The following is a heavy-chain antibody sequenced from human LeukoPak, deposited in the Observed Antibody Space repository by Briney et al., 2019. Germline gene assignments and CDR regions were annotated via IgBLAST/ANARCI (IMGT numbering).Heavy chain of an antibody. J-gene: IGHJ6*02. CDR1: GFTLSGFS. V-gene: IGHV3-7*03. CDR2: IKQDRSEK. D-gene: IGHD6-19*01. Sequence: GGSLRLSCAASGFTLSGFSMSWVRQSPTNGLEWVANIKQDRSEKYYVDSVKGRFTISRDNAKNSLYLQMNSLRAEDTAVYYCAREHREQWLALIEYYYYYGMDVWGQGTTVTVSS. CDR3: AREHREQWLALIEYYYYYGMDV.